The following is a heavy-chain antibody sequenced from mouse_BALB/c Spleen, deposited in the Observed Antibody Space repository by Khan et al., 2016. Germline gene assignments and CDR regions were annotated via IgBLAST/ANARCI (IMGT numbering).Heavy chain of an antibody. CDR2: IYPGDGDT. J-gene: IGHJ4*01. CDR3: AKGGRAMDY. V-gene: IGHV1-87*01. CDR1: GYTFTSYW. Sequence: QVQLQQSGAELARPGASVKLSCKASGYTFTSYWMQWVKQRPGQGLEWIGAIYPGDGDTRYTQKFKGKATLTADKSSNTVYMQLSSLASEDSAVYYCAKGGRAMDYWGQGTSVTVSS.